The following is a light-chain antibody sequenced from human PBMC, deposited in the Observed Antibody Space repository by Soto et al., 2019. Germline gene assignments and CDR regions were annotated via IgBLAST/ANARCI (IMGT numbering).Light chain of an antibody. V-gene: IGKV2-30*01. Sequence: DVVMTQSPLSLPVTVGQPAPISSSSCQSLLYSEGNTYLNWVHQRPGQSPRRQIKKVPNRDSGVPDTFSGSGSDTDFTLTISRVEAEDVEVYYCMQGTQWPPTFGPGTKVDIK. CDR1: QSLLYSEGNTY. CDR3: MQGTQWPPT. J-gene: IGKJ3*01. CDR2: KVP.